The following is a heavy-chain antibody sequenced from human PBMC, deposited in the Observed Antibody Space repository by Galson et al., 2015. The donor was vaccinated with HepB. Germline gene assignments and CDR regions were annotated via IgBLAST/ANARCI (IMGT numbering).Heavy chain of an antibody. J-gene: IGHJ3*02. CDR2: ISSSSSYI. CDR3: ARDLAVAGPPDAFDI. Sequence: SLRLSCAASGFTFSSYSMNWVRQAPGKGLEWVSSISSSSSYIYYADSVKGRFTISRDNAKNSLYLQMNSLRAEDTAVYYCARDLAVAGPPDAFDIWGQGTMVTVSS. D-gene: IGHD6-19*01. V-gene: IGHV3-21*01. CDR1: GFTFSSYS.